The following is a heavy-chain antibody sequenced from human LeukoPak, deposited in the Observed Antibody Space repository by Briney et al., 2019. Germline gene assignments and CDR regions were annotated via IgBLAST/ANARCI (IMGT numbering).Heavy chain of an antibody. Sequence: GGSLRLSCAASGFTFSDHYMDWVRQAPGEGLEWVGRTRNKANSYTTEYAASVKDRFTISRDDSKNSLYLQMNSLKTEDTAVYYCARAYERPYYFDYWGQGTLVTVSS. CDR2: TRNKANSYTT. J-gene: IGHJ4*02. CDR3: ARAYERPYYFDY. V-gene: IGHV3-72*01. CDR1: GFTFSDHY. D-gene: IGHD3-22*01.